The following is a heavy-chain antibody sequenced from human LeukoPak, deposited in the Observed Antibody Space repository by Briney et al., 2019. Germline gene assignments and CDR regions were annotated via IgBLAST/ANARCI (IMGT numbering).Heavy chain of an antibody. V-gene: IGHV3-15*01. D-gene: IGHD1-26*01. J-gene: IGHJ4*02. Sequence: GGSLRLSCAASGFTFSSYEMNWVRQAPGKGLEWVGRIKSKSYGGTTDYAAPVKGRFTISRDDSKNTLYLQMNDLKTEDTAVYYCTTVGATTMFLGYWGQGILVTVSS. CDR2: IKSKSYGGTT. CDR1: GFTFSSYE. CDR3: TTVGATTMFLGY.